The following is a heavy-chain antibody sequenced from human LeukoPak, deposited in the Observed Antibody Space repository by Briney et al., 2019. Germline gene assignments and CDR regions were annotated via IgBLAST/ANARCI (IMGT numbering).Heavy chain of an antibody. CDR1: GGTFRSYA. J-gene: IGHJ6*03. V-gene: IGHV1-69*05. Sequence: SVKVSCKASGGTFRSYAISWVRQAPGQGLEWMGRIIPIFGTANYAQKFQGRVTITTDESTSTAYMGLSSLRSEDTAVYYSARDSDSSSSDNYYYYYMDVWGKGTTVTVSS. CDR3: ARDSDSSSSDNYYYYYMDV. D-gene: IGHD6-6*01. CDR2: IIPIFGTA.